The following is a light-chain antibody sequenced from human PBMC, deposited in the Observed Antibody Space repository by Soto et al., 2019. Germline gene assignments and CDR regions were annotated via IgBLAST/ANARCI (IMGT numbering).Light chain of an antibody. Sequence: EIVLTQSPGTLSLSPGERATLSCRASQSVSSSYLAWYQQKPGQDPRLLIYGASSRATGIPDRFSGSGSGTDFTLTISSLETEDFAVEYCHQYGSSPLTFGRGTKVEIK. J-gene: IGKJ4*01. V-gene: IGKV3-20*01. CDR2: GAS. CDR3: HQYGSSPLT. CDR1: QSVSSSY.